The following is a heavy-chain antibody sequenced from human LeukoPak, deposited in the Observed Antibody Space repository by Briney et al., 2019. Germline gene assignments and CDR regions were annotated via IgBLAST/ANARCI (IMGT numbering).Heavy chain of an antibody. CDR1: GFPFSDAW. D-gene: IGHD5-18*01. CDR3: ARYTAMVNVYFDY. V-gene: IGHV3-15*01. J-gene: IGHJ4*02. CDR2: IKAKTAGGTP. Sequence: GGPLRLSCAASGFPFSDAWLNWVRQAPGKGLEWVGRIKAKTAGGTPDYAGPEKGRFTISRDNYKNTLYLQMNSRRAEDTAVYYCARYTAMVNVYFDYWGQGTLVTVSS.